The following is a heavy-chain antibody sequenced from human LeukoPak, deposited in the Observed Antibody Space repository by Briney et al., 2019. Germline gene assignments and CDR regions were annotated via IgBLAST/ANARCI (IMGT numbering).Heavy chain of an antibody. V-gene: IGHV3-30*02. CDR1: GFTFSSYD. J-gene: IGHJ6*03. D-gene: IGHD3-22*01. CDR2: IRYDGSNK. Sequence: GGSLRLSCAASGFTFSSYDMHWVRQAPGKGLEWVAFIRYDGSNKYYADSVKGRFTISRDNSKNTLYLQMNSLRAEDTAVYYRAKDDRDYMDVWGKGTTVTISS. CDR3: AKDDRDYMDV.